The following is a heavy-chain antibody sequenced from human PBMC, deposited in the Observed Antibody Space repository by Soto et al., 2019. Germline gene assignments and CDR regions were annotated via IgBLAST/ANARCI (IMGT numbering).Heavy chain of an antibody. D-gene: IGHD3-9*01. CDR1: GYTLTELS. CDR3: ATGVTYYDILTGYYKGYYFDY. V-gene: IGHV1-24*01. Sequence: ASVKVSCKVSGYTLTELSMHWVRQAPGKGLEWMGGFDPEDGETIYAQKFQGRVTMTGDTSTDTAYMELSSLRSEDTAVYYCATGVTYYDILTGYYKGYYFDYWGQGTLVTVSS. J-gene: IGHJ4*02. CDR2: FDPEDGET.